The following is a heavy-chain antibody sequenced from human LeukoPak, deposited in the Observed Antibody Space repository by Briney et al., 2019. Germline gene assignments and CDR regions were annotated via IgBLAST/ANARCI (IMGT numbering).Heavy chain of an antibody. CDR3: ARVRYLSYYFDY. D-gene: IGHD2-2*02. V-gene: IGHV3-53*04. CDR2: IYSGGST. Sequence: GGSLRLCCAACGFTVSSKYMSWVRQAPGKGLEWVSVIYSGGSTYYADSVKGRFTISRHHSKNTLYLQMNSLRAEDTAVYYCARVRYLSYYFDYWGQGTLVTVSS. J-gene: IGHJ4*02. CDR1: GFTVSSKY.